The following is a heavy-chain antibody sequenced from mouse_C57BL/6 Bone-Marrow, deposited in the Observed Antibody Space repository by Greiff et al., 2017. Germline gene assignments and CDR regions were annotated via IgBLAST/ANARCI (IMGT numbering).Heavy chain of an antibody. CDR2: IDPSDSYT. Sequence: QVQLQQPGAELVMPGASVKLSCKASGYTFTSYWMHWVKQRPGQGLEWIGEIDPSDSYTNYNQKFKGKSTLTVDKSSSTAYMQLSSLTSEDSAVYYCARSSSSYCYWYFDVWGTGTTVTVSS. V-gene: IGHV1-69*01. CDR3: ARSSSSYCYWYFDV. J-gene: IGHJ1*03. D-gene: IGHD1-1*01. CDR1: GYTFTSYW.